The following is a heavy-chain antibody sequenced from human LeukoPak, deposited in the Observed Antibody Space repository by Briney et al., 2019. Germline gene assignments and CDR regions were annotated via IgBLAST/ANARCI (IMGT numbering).Heavy chain of an antibody. V-gene: IGHV1-18*01. CDR2: ISAYNGNT. D-gene: IGHD5-12*01. J-gene: IGHJ6*02. CDR1: GYTFTSYG. Sequence: ASGKVSCKASGYTFTSYGISWVRQAPGQGLEWMGWISAYNGNTNYAQKLQGRVTMTTDTSTSTAYMELRSLRSDDTAVYYCARAGYSGYDGYYYYGMDVWGQGTTVTVSS. CDR3: ARAGYSGYDGYYYYGMDV.